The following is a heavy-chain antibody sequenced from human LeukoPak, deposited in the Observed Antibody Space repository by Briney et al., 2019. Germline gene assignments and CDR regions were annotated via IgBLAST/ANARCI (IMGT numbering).Heavy chain of an antibody. V-gene: IGHV1-18*01. D-gene: IGHD5-12*01. CDR1: GYTFTRYD. CDR2: ISAYNGNT. Sequence: ASVKVSCKASGYTFTRYDINWVRQAPGQGLEWMGWISAYNGNTNYAQKLQGRVTMTTDTSTSTAYMELRSLRSDDTAVYYCARGLVAMGAFDIWGQGTMVTVSS. J-gene: IGHJ3*02. CDR3: ARGLVAMGAFDI.